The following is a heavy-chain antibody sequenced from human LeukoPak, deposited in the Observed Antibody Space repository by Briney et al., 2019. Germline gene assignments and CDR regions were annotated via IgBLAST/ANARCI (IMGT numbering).Heavy chain of an antibody. CDR2: TRNKTKSYST. CDR3: GRGLAD. Sequence: GGSLRLSCAASGFTFSDHYMDWVRQAPGKGLEWVGRTRNKTKSYSTEYAASVKGRFTISRDDSTNSLYLQMNSLKTEDTAVYYCGRGLADWGQGTLVTVSS. J-gene: IGHJ4*02. CDR1: GFTFSDHY. V-gene: IGHV3-72*01.